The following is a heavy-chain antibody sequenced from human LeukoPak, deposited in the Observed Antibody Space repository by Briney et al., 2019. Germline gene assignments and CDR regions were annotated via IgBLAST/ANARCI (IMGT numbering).Heavy chain of an antibody. V-gene: IGHV4-38-2*01. CDR2: IYHSGST. Sequence: SETLSLTCAVSGYSISSGYYWGWIRQPPGKGLEWIGSIYHSGSTYYNPSLKSRVTISVDASKNQFSLKLSSVTAADTAVYYCARGRRIRLGELSLRYWGQGALVTVSS. J-gene: IGHJ4*02. CDR3: ARGRRIRLGELSLRY. CDR1: GYSISSGYY. D-gene: IGHD3-16*02.